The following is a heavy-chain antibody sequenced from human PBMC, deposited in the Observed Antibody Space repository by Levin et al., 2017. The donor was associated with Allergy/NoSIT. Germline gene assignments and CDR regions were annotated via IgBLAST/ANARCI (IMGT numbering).Heavy chain of an antibody. CDR1: EYSFSSYW. D-gene: IGHD1-1*01. V-gene: IGHV5-51*01. J-gene: IGHJ4*02. CDR2: IYPGDSDT. Sequence: KVSCKGSEYSFSSYWIAWVRQMPGKGLEWMGIIYPGDSDTRYSPSFQVHVTISADKSIDTAYLQWDSLEASDTAIYYCARLATGTTSPFPFDYWGQGTLVTVSS. CDR3: ARLATGTTSPFPFDY.